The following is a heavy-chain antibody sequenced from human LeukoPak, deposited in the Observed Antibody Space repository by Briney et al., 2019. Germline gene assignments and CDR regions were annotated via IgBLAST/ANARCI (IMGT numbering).Heavy chain of an antibody. J-gene: IGHJ5*02. D-gene: IGHD1-26*01. CDR1: GGSISSYY. CDR3: ARRGSSNWFDP. CDR2: IYYSGST. V-gene: IGHV4-59*08. Sequence: PSETLSLTCTVFGGSISSYYWSWIRQPPGKGLEWIGYIYYSGSTNYNPSLKSRVTISVDTSKNQFSLKLSSVTAADTAVYYRARRGSSNWFDPWGQGTLVTVSS.